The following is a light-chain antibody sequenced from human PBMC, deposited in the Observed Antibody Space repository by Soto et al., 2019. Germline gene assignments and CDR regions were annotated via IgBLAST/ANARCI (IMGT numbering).Light chain of an antibody. J-gene: IGKJ1*01. CDR1: ENVLSN. Sequence: EIVMTQSPATLSVSPGERVTISCRASENVLSNVAWYQQRPGQAPRLLIYGASTRATGFPARFSGSGSGTDFTLTISSLQSEDFAVYYCQQYHNWPWTFGQGTKVDIK. V-gene: IGKV3-15*01. CDR3: QQYHNWPWT. CDR2: GAS.